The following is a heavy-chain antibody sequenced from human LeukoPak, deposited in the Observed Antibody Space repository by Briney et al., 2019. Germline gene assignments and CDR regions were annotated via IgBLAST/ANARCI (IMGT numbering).Heavy chain of an antibody. CDR2: ISAYNRNT. Sequence: ASVKVSCKSSGYTFTSYDINWVRQAPGQGLEWMGWISAYNRNTNYAQKFQGRVTMTTDTSTSTAYMELRSLTSDDTAVYHCARGDVYFDYWGQGTLVTGSS. D-gene: IGHD5-24*01. CDR3: ARGDVYFDY. V-gene: IGHV1-18*01. J-gene: IGHJ4*02. CDR1: GYTFTSYD.